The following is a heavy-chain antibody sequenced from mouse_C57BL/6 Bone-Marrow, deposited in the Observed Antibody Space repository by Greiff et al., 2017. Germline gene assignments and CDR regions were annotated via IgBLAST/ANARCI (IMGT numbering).Heavy chain of an antibody. D-gene: IGHD2-5*01. CDR2: ISSGGDYI. J-gene: IGHJ3*01. V-gene: IGHV5-9-1*02. CDR3: TLYSNYLAWFAY. Sequence: EVKVVESGEGLVKPGGSLKLSCAASGFTFSSYAMSWVRQTPEKRLEWVAYISSGGDYIYYADTVKGRFTISRDNARNTLYLQMSSLKSEDTAMYYCTLYSNYLAWFAYWGQGTRVTVSA. CDR1: GFTFSSYA.